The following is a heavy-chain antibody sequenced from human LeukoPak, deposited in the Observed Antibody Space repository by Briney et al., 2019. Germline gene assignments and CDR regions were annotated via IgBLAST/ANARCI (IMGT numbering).Heavy chain of an antibody. CDR1: GDSVSSNSAA. CDR3: ARVGSSWYGSYWYFDL. CDR2: TYYRSKWYN. Sequence: SQTLSLTCAISGDSVSSNSAAWNWIRQSPSRGLEWLGRTYYRSKWYNDYAVSVKSRITINPDTSKNQFSLQLNSVTPEDTAVYYCARVGSSWYGSYWYFDLWGRGTLVTVSS. V-gene: IGHV6-1*01. D-gene: IGHD6-13*01. J-gene: IGHJ2*01.